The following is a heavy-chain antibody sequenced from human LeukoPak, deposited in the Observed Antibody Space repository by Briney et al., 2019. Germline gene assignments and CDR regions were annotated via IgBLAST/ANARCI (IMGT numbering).Heavy chain of an antibody. J-gene: IGHJ3*02. D-gene: IGHD3-9*01. Sequence: PSETLSLTCAVSGGSIGSGGYSWSWIRQPPGKGLEWIGYIYHSGSTYYNPSLKSRVTISVDRSKNQFSLKLSSVTAADTAVYYCARAYYDILTGPDAFDIWGQGTMVTVSS. V-gene: IGHV4-30-2*01. CDR3: ARAYYDILTGPDAFDI. CDR2: IYHSGST. CDR1: GGSIGSGGYS.